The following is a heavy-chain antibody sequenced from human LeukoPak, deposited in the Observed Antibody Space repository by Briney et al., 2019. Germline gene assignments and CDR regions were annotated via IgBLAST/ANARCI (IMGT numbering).Heavy chain of an antibody. CDR2: INPNSGGT. CDR1: GYTFTGHY. CDR3: ARDGNCSVGSCSLDY. V-gene: IGHV1-2*02. D-gene: IGHD2-15*01. J-gene: IGHJ4*02. Sequence: GASVKVSCKASGYTFTGHYIYWVRQAPGQGLEWMGWINPNSGGTNYAQKFQGRVTMTRDTSINSAYMGLRRLRSDDTAVYYCARDGNCSVGSCSLDYWGQGTLVTVSS.